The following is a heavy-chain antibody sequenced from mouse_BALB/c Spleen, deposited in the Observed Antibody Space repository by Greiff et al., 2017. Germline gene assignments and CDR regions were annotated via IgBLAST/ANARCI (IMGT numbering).Heavy chain of an antibody. Sequence: EVKLQESGPELVKPGASVKISCKASGYSFTSYYMHWVKQSHGKSLEWIGYIDPFNGGTSYNQKFKGKATLTVDKSSSTAYMHLSSLTSEDSAVYYCARYPSIDGYYGDWFAYWGQGTLVTVSA. CDR1: GYSFTSYY. CDR3: ARYPSIDGYYGDWFAY. J-gene: IGHJ3*01. V-gene: IGHV1S135*01. CDR2: IDPFNGGT. D-gene: IGHD2-3*01.